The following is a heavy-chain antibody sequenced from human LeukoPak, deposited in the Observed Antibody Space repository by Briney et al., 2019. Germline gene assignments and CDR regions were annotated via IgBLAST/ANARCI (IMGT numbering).Heavy chain of an antibody. D-gene: IGHD2-15*01. CDR2: IKQDGSEI. CDR3: ARASGYCSGGSCFPPDY. CDR1: GFSFSTYW. J-gene: IGHJ4*02. V-gene: IGHV3-7*05. Sequence: GGSLRLSCAASGFSFSTYWMTWVRQAPGKGLEWVTDIKQDGSEIYYVDSVKGRFTISRDNAKNSLYLQMNSLRAEDTAVYYCARASGYCSGGSCFPPDYWGQGTLVTVSS.